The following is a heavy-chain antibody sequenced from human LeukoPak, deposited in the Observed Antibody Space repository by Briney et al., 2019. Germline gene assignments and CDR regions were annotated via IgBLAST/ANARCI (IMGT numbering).Heavy chain of an antibody. V-gene: IGHV4-39*07. CDR1: GGSISNSSYY. CDR3: ARGGYYDGSGFSPRHNWFDP. J-gene: IGHJ5*02. Sequence: SETLSLTCTVSGGSISNSSYYWGWIRQSPGKGLEWIGSMYYSGTSYYNPSLKSRVTISVDTSKNQFSLKLSSVTAADTAVYYCARGGYYDGSGFSPRHNWFDPWGQGTLVTVSS. CDR2: MYYSGTS. D-gene: IGHD3-22*01.